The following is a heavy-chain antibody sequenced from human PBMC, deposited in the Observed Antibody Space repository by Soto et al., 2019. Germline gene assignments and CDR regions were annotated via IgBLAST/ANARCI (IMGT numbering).Heavy chain of an antibody. J-gene: IGHJ4*03. CDR1: GYSFTNFW. V-gene: IGHV5-10-1*01. CDR2: IDPSDSYT. CDR3: ARYRHPASPFVVFTPLGLDY. D-gene: IGHD2-21*01. Sequence: PAESLQISCETSGYSFTNFWISWGRQMPGKGLERMGRIDPSDSYTNYSPSFQCHVTFSADESIHTAYLQWSSLKASDTAMYYCARYRHPASPFVVFTPLGLDYCAQGVLV.